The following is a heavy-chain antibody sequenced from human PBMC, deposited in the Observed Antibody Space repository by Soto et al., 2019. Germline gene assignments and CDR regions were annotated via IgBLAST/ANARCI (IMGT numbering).Heavy chain of an antibody. V-gene: IGHV4-39*01. J-gene: IGHJ6*02. CDR1: GGSISSSSYY. D-gene: IGHD3-3*01. CDR3: ARHFKVNDFWSGYGYYGMDV. Sequence: SETLSLTCTGSGGSISSSSYYWGWIRQPPGKGLEWIGSIYYSGSTYYNPSLKSRVTISVDTSKNQFSLKLSSVTAADTALYYCARHFKVNDFWSGYGYYGMDVWGQGTTVT. CDR2: IYYSGST.